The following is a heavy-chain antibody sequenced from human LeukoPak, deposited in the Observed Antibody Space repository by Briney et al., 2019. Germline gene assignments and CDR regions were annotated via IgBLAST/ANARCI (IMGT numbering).Heavy chain of an antibody. Sequence: ASVKVSCKASGYTFTSYGIGWVRQAPGQGLEWMGWISAYNGNTNYAQKLQGRVTMTTDTSTSTAYMELRSLRSDDTAVYYCARIRPSGSGSLESDYWGQGTLVTVSS. V-gene: IGHV1-18*01. CDR1: GYTFTSYG. J-gene: IGHJ4*02. D-gene: IGHD3-10*01. CDR3: ARIRPSGSGSLESDY. CDR2: ISAYNGNT.